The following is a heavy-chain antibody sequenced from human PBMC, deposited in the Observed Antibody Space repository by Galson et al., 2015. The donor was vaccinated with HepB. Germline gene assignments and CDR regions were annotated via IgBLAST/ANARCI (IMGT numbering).Heavy chain of an antibody. V-gene: IGHV1-69*02. CDR1: GGTFSSYT. Sequence: SVKVSCKASGGTFSSYTISWVRQAPGQGLEWMGRIIPILGIANYAQKFQGRVTITADKSTSTAYMELSSLRSEDTAVYYCARHGITTIVGPTGAFDIWGQGTMVTVSS. CDR3: ARHGITTIVGPTGAFDI. J-gene: IGHJ3*02. CDR2: IIPILGIA. D-gene: IGHD3-22*01.